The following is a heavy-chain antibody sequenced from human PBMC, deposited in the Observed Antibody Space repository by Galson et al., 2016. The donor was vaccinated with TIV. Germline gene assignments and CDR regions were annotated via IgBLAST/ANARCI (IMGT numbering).Heavy chain of an antibody. V-gene: IGHV3-33*01. CDR3: ARSPPLGSTIYYFDY. D-gene: IGHD1-26*01. CDR1: GFTFSNYG. Sequence: SLRLSCAASGFTFSNYGIHWVRQAPGKGLEWVSTMWSDGTNEHYADSVKGRFTISRDNSKDTLYLHMHSLRADYTAVYYCARSPPLGSTIYYFDYWGQGTLVTVSA. J-gene: IGHJ4*02. CDR2: MWSDGTNE.